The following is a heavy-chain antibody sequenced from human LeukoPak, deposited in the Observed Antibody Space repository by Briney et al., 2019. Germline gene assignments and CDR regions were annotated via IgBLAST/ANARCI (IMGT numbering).Heavy chain of an antibody. CDR1: GFTFSSYA. J-gene: IGHJ1*01. Sequence: GGSLRLSCAASGFTFSSYAMSWVRQAPGKGLEWVSAISGSGGSTYYADSVKGRFTISRDNSKNTLYLQMNSLRAEDTAVYYCAKEPEGYCSGGSCYPDEYFQHWGQGTLVTVSS. D-gene: IGHD2-15*01. CDR3: AKEPEGYCSGGSCYPDEYFQH. CDR2: ISGSGGST. V-gene: IGHV3-23*01.